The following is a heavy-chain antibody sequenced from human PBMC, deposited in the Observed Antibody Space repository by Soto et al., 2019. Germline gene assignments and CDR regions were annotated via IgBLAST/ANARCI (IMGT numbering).Heavy chain of an antibody. Sequence: GASVKVSCKASGYTFTSECISWVRQAHGQGLEWMGWISAYNGNTNYAQKLQGRVTMTTDTSTSTAYMELRSLRSDDTAVYYCAREVVRVAGTRWFDPWGQGTLVTV. J-gene: IGHJ5*02. CDR3: AREVVRVAGTRWFDP. CDR2: ISAYNGNT. D-gene: IGHD6-19*01. CDR1: GYTFTSEC. V-gene: IGHV1-18*01.